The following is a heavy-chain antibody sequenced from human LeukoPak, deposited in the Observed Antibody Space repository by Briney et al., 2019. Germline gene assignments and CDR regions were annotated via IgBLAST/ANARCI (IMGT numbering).Heavy chain of an antibody. D-gene: IGHD3-22*01. CDR1: GYTFTYYY. CDR2: INPSSGST. J-gene: IGHJ4*02. V-gene: IGHV1-46*01. CDR3: ARHYYDSSGYYGGGY. Sequence: EASVKVSCKASGYTFTYYYMHWVRQAPGQGLEWMGIINPSSGSTSYAQKFQGRVTITADKSTSTAYMELSSLRSEDTAVYYCARHYYDSSGYYGGGYWGQGTLVTVSS.